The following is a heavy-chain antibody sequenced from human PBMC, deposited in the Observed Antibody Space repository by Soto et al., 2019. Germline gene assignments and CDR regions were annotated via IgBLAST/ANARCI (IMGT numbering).Heavy chain of an antibody. D-gene: IGHD2-21*02. CDR2: VCYSGTS. CDR3: TVRDEVTSYYINH. Sequence: QLQLQESGPGLVKPSETLSLTCRVSGGSIRGINYCWGWIRQPPGEALEWIGTVCYSGTSYFNPSLKSRVTTSVDTSKNQFSLSLRSVTAADTATYFCTVRDEVTSYYINHWGRGTLVTVSS. J-gene: IGHJ4*02. V-gene: IGHV4-39*01. CDR1: GGSIRGINYC.